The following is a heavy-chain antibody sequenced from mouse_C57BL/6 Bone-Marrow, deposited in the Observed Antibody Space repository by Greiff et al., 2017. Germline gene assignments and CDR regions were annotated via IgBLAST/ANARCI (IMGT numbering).Heavy chain of an antibody. CDR1: GYTFTSYW. Sequence: VKLMESGAELAKPGASVKLSCKASGYTFTSYWMHWVQQRPGQGLEWIGYINPSSGYTKYNQKFKDKATLTADKSSSTAYMQLSSLTYEDSAVYYCARYYDGYYDAMDYWGQGTSVTVSS. V-gene: IGHV1-7*01. D-gene: IGHD2-3*01. J-gene: IGHJ4*01. CDR2: INPSSGYT. CDR3: ARYYDGYYDAMDY.